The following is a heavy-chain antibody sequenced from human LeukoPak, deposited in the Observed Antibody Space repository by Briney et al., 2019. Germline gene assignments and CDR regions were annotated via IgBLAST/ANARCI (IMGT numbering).Heavy chain of an antibody. CDR2: IWYDGSNK. D-gene: IGHD1-1*01. Sequence: GGSLRLSCAASGFPFSSYGMHWVRQAPGKGLEWVAVIWYDGSNKYYADSVKGRFTISRDNSQNTLYLQVNSLRAEDTAVYYCAKGNGGYYYYLDVWGKGTTVTVSS. J-gene: IGHJ6*03. CDR3: AKGNGGYYYYLDV. CDR1: GFPFSSYG. V-gene: IGHV3-33*06.